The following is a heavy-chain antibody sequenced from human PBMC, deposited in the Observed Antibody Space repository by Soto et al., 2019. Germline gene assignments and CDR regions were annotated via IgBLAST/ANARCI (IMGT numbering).Heavy chain of an antibody. V-gene: IGHV1-18*01. Sequence: QVQLVQSGAEVKKPGASVKVSCKASGYTFTSYGISWVRQAPGQGLEGMGWISAYNGNTNYAQKLQGRVTMTTATSTSTAYMELRSLRSDDTAVYYCAREEVVFPHPGAFDIWGQGTMVTVSS. CDR1: GYTFTSYG. CDR2: ISAYNGNT. CDR3: AREEVVFPHPGAFDI. D-gene: IGHD2-15*01. J-gene: IGHJ3*02.